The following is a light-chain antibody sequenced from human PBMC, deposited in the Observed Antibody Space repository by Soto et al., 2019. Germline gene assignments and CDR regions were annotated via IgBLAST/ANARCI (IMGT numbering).Light chain of an antibody. CDR2: DXX. CDR1: SSNIGGNS. CDR3: GSWDSSLSAYV. J-gene: IGLJ1*01. Sequence: QSMLTQPPSVSAAPGQKVTISCSGSSSNIGGNSVSWYQQLPGTAPKLLIYDXXKXXXXVXXXFSGSKSGTSATLGITGFQTGDEADYYCGSWDSSLSAYVFGTGTKVTVL. V-gene: IGLV1-51*01.